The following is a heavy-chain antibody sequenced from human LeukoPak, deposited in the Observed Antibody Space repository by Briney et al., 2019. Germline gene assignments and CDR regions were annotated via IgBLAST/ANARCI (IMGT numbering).Heavy chain of an antibody. D-gene: IGHD2-15*01. CDR3: ARGGGTLSS. Sequence: GGSLRLSCAASGFTFSDYWMSWVRQAPGKGLEWVGNINEDGSESYHVDSVKGRVTICRDNAKNSLSLQMNSLRVEDTAVYYCARGGGTLSSWGQGTLVTVSS. CDR1: GFTFSDYW. V-gene: IGHV3-7*04. CDR2: INEDGSES. J-gene: IGHJ5*02.